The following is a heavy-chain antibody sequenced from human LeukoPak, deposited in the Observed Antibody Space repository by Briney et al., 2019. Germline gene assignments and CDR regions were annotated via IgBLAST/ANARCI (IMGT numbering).Heavy chain of an antibody. CDR3: ARGSSTRVYYYYYMDV. D-gene: IGHD6-6*01. V-gene: IGHV1-2*02. Sequence: ASVKVSCKASGYTFTGYYMHWVRQAPGQGLEWVGWINPNSGGTNYAQKFQGRVTMTRDTSISTAYMEVSRVRSDDTAMYYCARGSSTRVYYYYYMDVWGKGTTVTVSS. J-gene: IGHJ6*03. CDR1: GYTFTGYY. CDR2: INPNSGGT.